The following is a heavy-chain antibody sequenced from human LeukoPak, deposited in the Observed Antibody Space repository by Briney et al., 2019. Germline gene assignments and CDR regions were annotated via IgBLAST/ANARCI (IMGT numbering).Heavy chain of an antibody. CDR2: IYSGGTT. D-gene: IGHD5-18*01. Sequence: PGGCLLLACSASGYTVSTHWMTWGRQAPGKGLEWVSTIYSGGTTYYADSVMGRFTISRHNSRNALYLQMNSLRAEDTAVYYCARVDTVMDYYFDIWG. J-gene: IGHJ3*02. CDR1: GYTVSTHW. CDR3: ARVDTVMDYYFDI. V-gene: IGHV3-53*04.